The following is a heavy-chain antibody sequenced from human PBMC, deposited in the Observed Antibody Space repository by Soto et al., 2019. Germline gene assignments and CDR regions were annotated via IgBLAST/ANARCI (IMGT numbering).Heavy chain of an antibody. CDR3: ARVVVVVPAAIGPYGMDV. J-gene: IGHJ6*02. V-gene: IGHV1-69*02. Sequence: QVQLVQSGAEVKKPGSSVKVSCKASGGTFSSYTIGWVRQAPGQGLEWMGRIIPILGIANYAQKFQGRVTITADKSTSTAYMELSSLRSEDTAVYYCARVVVVVPAAIGPYGMDVWGQGTTVTVSS. D-gene: IGHD2-2*01. CDR2: IIPILGIA. CDR1: GGTFSSYT.